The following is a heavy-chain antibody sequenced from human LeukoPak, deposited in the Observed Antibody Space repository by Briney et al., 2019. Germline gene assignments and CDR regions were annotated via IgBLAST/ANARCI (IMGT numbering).Heavy chain of an antibody. CDR1: GFTFSSYE. CDR3: ARGGHSYSSGWYGGYYFDY. CDR2: ISSSGSTI. D-gene: IGHD6-19*01. Sequence: GGSLRLSCAASGFTFSSYEMNWVRQAPGKGLEWVSYISSSGSTIYYADSVKGRFTISRDNAKNSLYLQMNSLRAEDTAVYYCARGGHSYSSGWYGGYYFDYWGQGTLVTVSS. V-gene: IGHV3-48*03. J-gene: IGHJ4*02.